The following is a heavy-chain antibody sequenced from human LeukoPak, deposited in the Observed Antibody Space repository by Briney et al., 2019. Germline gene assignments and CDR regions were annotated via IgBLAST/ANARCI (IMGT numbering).Heavy chain of an antibody. CDR1: GFTFSTYS. J-gene: IGHJ4*02. V-gene: IGHV3-48*04. CDR2: ISTSSSTI. CDR3: ARLRSLDK. Sequence: SGGSLRLSCAASGFTFSTYSMSWVRQAPGKGLEWVSYISTSSSTIYYADSVKGRFTISRDNAKKSLYLEMSSLRVEDTAVYFCARLRSLDKWGQGTLVTVS. D-gene: IGHD5-24*01.